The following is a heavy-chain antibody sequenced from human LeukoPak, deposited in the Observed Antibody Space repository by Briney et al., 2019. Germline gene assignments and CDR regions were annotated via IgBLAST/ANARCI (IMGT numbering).Heavy chain of an antibody. CDR3: ASLSSGSYNWFDP. V-gene: IGHV4-61*01. J-gene: IGHJ5*02. CDR2: IYYSGST. CDR1: GYSISSGYY. D-gene: IGHD1-26*01. Sequence: SETLSLTCTVSGYSISSGYYWGWIRQPPGKGLEWIGYIYYSGSTNYNPSLKSRVTISVDTSKNQFSLKLSSVTAADTAVYYCASLSSGSYNWFDPWGQGTLVTVSS.